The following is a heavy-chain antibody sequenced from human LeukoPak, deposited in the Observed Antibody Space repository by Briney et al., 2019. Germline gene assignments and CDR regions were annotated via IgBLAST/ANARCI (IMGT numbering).Heavy chain of an antibody. V-gene: IGHV3-30*18. CDR1: GFTFSNNA. CDR3: AKDGVDIVVVVAALSGSPYYFDY. CDR2: ISYDGSNK. D-gene: IGHD2-15*01. Sequence: GGSLRLSCAASGFTFSNNAMHWVRQAPGKGLEWVALISYDGSNKHYADSVKGRFTISRDNSKNTLYLQMNSLRAEDTAVYYCAKDGVDIVVVVAALSGSPYYFDYWGQGTLVTVSS. J-gene: IGHJ4*02.